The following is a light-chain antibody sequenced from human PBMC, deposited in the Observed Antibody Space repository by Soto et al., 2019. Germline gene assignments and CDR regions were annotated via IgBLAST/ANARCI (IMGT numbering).Light chain of an antibody. CDR3: SSYTSSSTLMV. CDR2: DXX. J-gene: IGLJ2*01. CDR1: SSDVGGYNY. V-gene: IGLV2-14*01. Sequence: QSALTQPASVSGSPGQSITISCTGTSSDVGGYNYVSWYQQPPGKAPKLMIYDXXXXXXXXXXRXXXSKSGNTASLTISGXXAXXXXXXYCSSYTSSSTLMVFGGGTKVTVL.